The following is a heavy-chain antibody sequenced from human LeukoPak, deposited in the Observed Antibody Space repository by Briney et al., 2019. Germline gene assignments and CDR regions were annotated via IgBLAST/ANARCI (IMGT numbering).Heavy chain of an antibody. J-gene: IGHJ4*02. CDR2: IYGVDGT. D-gene: IGHD3-16*01. V-gene: IGHV3-53*01. CDR3: TTDGGRKSRPYYFDY. CDR1: GVTVSSHY. Sequence: PGGSLRLSCAASGVTVSSHYMNWVRRAPGKGLEWVSVIYGVDGTSYADSVKGRFTISRDNSKNTVYLQMNSLRAEDTAVYYCTTDGGRKSRPYYFDYWGQGTLVTVSS.